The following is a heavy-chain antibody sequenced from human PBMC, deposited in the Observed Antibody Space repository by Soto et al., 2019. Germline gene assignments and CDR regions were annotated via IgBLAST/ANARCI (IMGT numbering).Heavy chain of an antibody. CDR3: ARYCSTTSCYGAFDF. V-gene: IGHV1-3*01. J-gene: IGHJ3*01. CDR2: INPANGST. D-gene: IGHD2-2*01. Sequence: GASVKVSCKASRYIFTSYTIHWVRQGPGQRLEWMGRINPANGSTKNSQKFQGRVTITWDTSASTAYMELSGLTFEDKAVYYCARYCSTTSCYGAFDFWGQGTMVTVSS. CDR1: RYIFTSYT.